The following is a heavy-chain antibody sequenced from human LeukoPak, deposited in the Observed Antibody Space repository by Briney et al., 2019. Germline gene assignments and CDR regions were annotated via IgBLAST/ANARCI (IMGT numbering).Heavy chain of an antibody. CDR3: AKDPLDGWGDLHI. V-gene: IGHV3-23*01. Sequence: GGSLRLSCAASGFTFSNYAMNWVRQAPGKGLEWVSAISGGDSSTYYADSVKGRFTISRDNSKKTLHLQMNSQRVDDTAVYYCAKDPLDGWGDLHIWGQGTMVAVS. D-gene: IGHD3-16*01. CDR2: ISGGDSST. J-gene: IGHJ3*02. CDR1: GFTFSNYA.